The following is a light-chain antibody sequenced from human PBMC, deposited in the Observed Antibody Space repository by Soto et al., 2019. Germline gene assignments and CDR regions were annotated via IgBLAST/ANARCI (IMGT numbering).Light chain of an antibody. J-gene: IGKJ1*01. CDR1: QSVRSN. V-gene: IGKV3-20*01. Sequence: SPGGIVTLSCRASQSVRSNLAWYQQKPGQSPRLLIYGASNRATGIPDRFSGSGSGTDFTLTIGRLEPEDFAVYWCQQYDSSPRTFGQGTKVDIK. CDR2: GAS. CDR3: QQYDSSPRT.